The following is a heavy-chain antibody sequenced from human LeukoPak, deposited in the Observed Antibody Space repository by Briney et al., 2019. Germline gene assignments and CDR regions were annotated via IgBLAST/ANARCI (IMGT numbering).Heavy chain of an antibody. D-gene: IGHD5-18*01. CDR1: GFTVSSNY. V-gene: IGHV3-53*01. CDR2: IYSGGST. J-gene: IGHJ4*02. Sequence: GSLRLSCAASGFTVSSNYMSWVRQAPGKGLEWVSVIYSGGSTYYADSVKGRFTISRDNSKNTLYLQMNSLRAEDTAVYYCARGVFSGYSRFDYWGQGTLVTVSS. CDR3: ARGVFSGYSRFDY.